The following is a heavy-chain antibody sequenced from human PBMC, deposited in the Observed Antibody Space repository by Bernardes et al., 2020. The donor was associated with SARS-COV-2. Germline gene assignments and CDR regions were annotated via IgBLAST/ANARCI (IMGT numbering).Heavy chain of an antibody. CDR2: ISWNSGSI. J-gene: IGHJ4*02. V-gene: IGHV3-9*01. CDR3: AKDKALYSSSWLDYYFDY. CDR1: GFTFGDYA. Sequence: GGSLRLSCAASGFTFGDYAMHWVRHAPGKGLEWVSGISWNSGSIGYADSVKGRFTISRDNAKNSLYLQMNSLRAEDTALYYCAKDKALYSSSWLDYYFDYWGQGTLVTVSS. D-gene: IGHD6-13*01.